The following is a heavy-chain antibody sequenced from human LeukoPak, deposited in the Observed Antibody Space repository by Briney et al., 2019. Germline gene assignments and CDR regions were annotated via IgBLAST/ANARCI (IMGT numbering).Heavy chain of an antibody. J-gene: IGHJ4*02. V-gene: IGHV3-30-3*01. Sequence: SGGSLRLSCAASGFTFSSYAMHWVRQAPGKGLEWVAVISYDGSNKYYADSVKGRFTISRDNSKNTLYLQMNSLRAEDTAVYYCARDRYCGGGCYSWGFDYWGQGTLVTVSS. CDR3: ARDRYCGGGCYSWGFDY. D-gene: IGHD2-21*02. CDR1: GFTFSSYA. CDR2: ISYDGSNK.